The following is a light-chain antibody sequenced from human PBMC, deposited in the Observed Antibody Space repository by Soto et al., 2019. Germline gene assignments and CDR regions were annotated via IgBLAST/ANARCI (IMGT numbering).Light chain of an antibody. CDR2: EGS. V-gene: IGLV2-23*01. CDR3: CSHAVISTSV. Sequence: QSVLTQPASASGSPGQSITISCTGTSSDVGSYNLVSWYQQHPGKAPKLMIYEGSKRPSGVSNRFSGSKSGNTASLTISGLQAVYLVDYYCCSHAVISTSVFGTATLVTVL. J-gene: IGLJ1*01. CDR1: SSDVGSYNL.